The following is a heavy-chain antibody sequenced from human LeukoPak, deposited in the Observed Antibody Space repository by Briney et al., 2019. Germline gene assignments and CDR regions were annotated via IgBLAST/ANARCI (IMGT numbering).Heavy chain of an antibody. J-gene: IGHJ6*04. V-gene: IGHV3-7*01. D-gene: IGHD2-15*01. CDR1: GFTFSSYW. CDR3: AREGCSGGSCYIMDV. CDR2: IKQDGSEK. Sequence: PGGSLRLSCAASGFTFSSYWMSWVRQAPGKGLEWVANIKQDGSEKYYVDSVKGRFTISRDNAKNSLYLQMNSLRAEDTAVYYCAREGCSGGSCYIMDVWGKGTTVTVSP.